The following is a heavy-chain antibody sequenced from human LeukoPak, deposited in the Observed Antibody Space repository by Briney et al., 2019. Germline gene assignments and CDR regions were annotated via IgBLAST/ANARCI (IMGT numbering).Heavy chain of an antibody. CDR2: INPNSGGT. V-gene: IGHV1-2*02. Sequence: ASAKVSCKASGYTFTAYYIHWVRQAPGQGLEWMGWINPNSGGTNYAQKFQGRVTMTRDTSISTAYMELSRLRSDDTAVYYCARDLEQDYWGQGTLVTVPS. CDR3: ARDLEQDY. CDR1: GYTFTAYY. J-gene: IGHJ4*02. D-gene: IGHD1-1*01.